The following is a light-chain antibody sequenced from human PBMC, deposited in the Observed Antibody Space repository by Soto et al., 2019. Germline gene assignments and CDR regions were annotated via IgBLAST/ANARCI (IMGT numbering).Light chain of an antibody. V-gene: IGLV1-40*01. CDR1: SSNVGAGYE. J-gene: IGLJ2*01. Sequence: QSALTQPPSVSGAPGQGVTISCTGSSSNVGAGYEVHWYQQVPGTAPKLLIYGNSNRPSGVPDRFSGSKSGTSASLAITGLQAEDEADYFCQSYDSSLSGVLFGGGTKLTVL. CDR3: QSYDSSLSGVL. CDR2: GNS.